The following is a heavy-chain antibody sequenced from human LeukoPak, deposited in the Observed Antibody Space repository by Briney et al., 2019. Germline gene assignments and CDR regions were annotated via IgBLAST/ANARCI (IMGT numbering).Heavy chain of an antibody. CDR1: GGSIRSGGYY. CDR3: AGHDILTGYYHRHFDY. Sequence: KASETLSLTCTVSGGSIRSGGYYWGWIRQPPGKGLEWIATIYYSGSTYSNPSLKSRVSISVDTSKNQFSLKVTSVTAADTAVYYCAGHDILTGYYHRHFDYWGPGTLVTVSS. CDR2: IYYSGST. V-gene: IGHV4-39*01. D-gene: IGHD3-9*01. J-gene: IGHJ4*01.